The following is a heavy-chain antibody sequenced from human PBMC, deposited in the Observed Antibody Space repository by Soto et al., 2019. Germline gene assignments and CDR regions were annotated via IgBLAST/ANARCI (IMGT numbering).Heavy chain of an antibody. D-gene: IGHD2-15*01. J-gene: IGHJ4*01. Sequence: ESGPTLVKPTQTLTLTCTFSGFSLTSSGVGVGWIRQPPGKALEWLGIIYWDEDKRYSPSLKSRLTITKDTSKNQVVLKMTYMDPVDTATYYCGHSGGYRIIDYWGQGILVTVSS. CDR1: GFSLTSSGVG. CDR3: GHSGGYRIIDY. V-gene: IGHV2-5*02. CDR2: IYWDEDK.